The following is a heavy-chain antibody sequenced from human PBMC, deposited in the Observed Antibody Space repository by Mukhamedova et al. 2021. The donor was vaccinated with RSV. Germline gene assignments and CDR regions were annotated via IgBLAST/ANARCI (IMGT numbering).Heavy chain of an antibody. CDR2: IYPGDSET. D-gene: IGHD4-17*01. CDR3: ARRTDGDYQDYFDS. J-gene: IGHJ4*02. V-gene: IGHV5-51*01. Sequence: EYMGIIYPGDSETRYSPSFQGRVTIAVDKSINTAYLQWDSLKASDTGMYYCARRTDGDYQDYFDSWGQGTLVTVSS.